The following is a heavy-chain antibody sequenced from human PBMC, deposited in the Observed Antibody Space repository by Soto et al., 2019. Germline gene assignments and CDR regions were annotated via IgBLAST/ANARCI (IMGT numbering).Heavy chain of an antibody. CDR1: GFTFSSYG. Sequence: GGSLRLSCAASGFTFSSYGMHWVRQAPGKGLEWVAVIWYDGSNKYYADSVKGRFTISRDNSKNTLYLQMNSPRAEDTAVYYCARDFMVYKYYFDYWGQGTLVTVSS. CDR3: ARDFMVYKYYFDY. D-gene: IGHD3-10*01. J-gene: IGHJ4*02. CDR2: IWYDGSNK. V-gene: IGHV3-33*01.